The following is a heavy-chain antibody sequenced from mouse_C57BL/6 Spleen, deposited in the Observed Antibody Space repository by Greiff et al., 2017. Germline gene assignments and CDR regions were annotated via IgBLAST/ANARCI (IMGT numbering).Heavy chain of an antibody. D-gene: IGHD2-5*01. Sequence: QVQLKQPGAELVKPGASVKLSCKASGYTFTSYWMHWVKQRPGRGLEWIGRIDPNSGGTKYTEKFKSKATLTVDKPSSTAYMQLSSLTSEDSAVYYGARGETYYSNFDYWGQGTTLTVSS. V-gene: IGHV1-72*01. J-gene: IGHJ2*01. CDR3: ARGETYYSNFDY. CDR1: GYTFTSYW. CDR2: IDPNSGGT.